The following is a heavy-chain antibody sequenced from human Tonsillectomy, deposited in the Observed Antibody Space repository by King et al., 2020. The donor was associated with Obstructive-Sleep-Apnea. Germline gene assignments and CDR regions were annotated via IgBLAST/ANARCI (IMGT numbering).Heavy chain of an antibody. Sequence: VQLQESGPGLVKPSETLSLTCTVSGGSISSYYWSWIRQPPGKGLEWIGYLHYSGSTNYNPSLESRVTISVDTSKKQFSLKLSSVTAADTAVYYCARSAAMVRGPNFDYWGQGTLVTVPS. V-gene: IGHV4-59*08. J-gene: IGHJ4*02. CDR3: ARSAAMVRGPNFDY. CDR2: LHYSGST. CDR1: GGSISSYY. D-gene: IGHD3-10*01.